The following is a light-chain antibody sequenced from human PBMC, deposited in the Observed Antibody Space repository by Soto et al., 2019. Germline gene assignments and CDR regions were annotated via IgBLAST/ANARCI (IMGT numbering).Light chain of an antibody. CDR1: QTIASSH. CDR2: AAS. Sequence: EIVLTQSPGTLSLSPGERATLSCGASQTIASSHLAWYQHKPGQAPRLLIYAASSRATGVPDRFSGSGSETDFTLTINRLESEDFAVYYCQQYGGSSSLSYTFGQGSKLEIK. J-gene: IGKJ2*01. V-gene: IGKV3-20*01. CDR3: QQYGGSSSLSYT.